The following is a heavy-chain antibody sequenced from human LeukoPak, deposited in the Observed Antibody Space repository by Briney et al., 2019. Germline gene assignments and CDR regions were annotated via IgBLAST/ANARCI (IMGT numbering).Heavy chain of an antibody. CDR2: IYYSGST. D-gene: IGHD5-24*01. CDR3: ARIKRDGYYYYMDV. J-gene: IGHJ6*03. V-gene: IGHV4-39*07. CDR1: GGSISSSSYY. Sequence: KPSETLSLTCTVSGGSISSSSYYWGWIRQPPGKGLEWIGSIYYSGSTYYNPSLKSRVTISVDTSKNQFSLKLSSVTAADTAVYYCARIKRDGYYYYMDVWGKGTTVTVSS.